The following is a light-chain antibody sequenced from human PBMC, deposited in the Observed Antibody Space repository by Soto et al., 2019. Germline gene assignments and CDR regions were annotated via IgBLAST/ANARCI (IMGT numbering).Light chain of an antibody. CDR1: SSDVGGHNY. CDR2: EVT. V-gene: IGLV2-14*01. J-gene: IGLJ2*01. Sequence: QSVLTQPASVSGSPGQSITISCTGTSSDVGGHNYVSWYQQHPGTAPKLMIYEVTNRPSGVSNRFSGSKSGNTASLTISGLQAEDEDDYYCSSYTSSTTLDVVFGGGTKVTVL. CDR3: SSYTSSTTLDVV.